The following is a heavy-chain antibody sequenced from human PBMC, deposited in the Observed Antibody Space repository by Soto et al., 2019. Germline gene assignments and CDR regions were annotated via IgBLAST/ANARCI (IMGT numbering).Heavy chain of an antibody. D-gene: IGHD4-17*01. Sequence: QVQLVESGGGVVQPGRSLRLSCAASVFTFSSYGMHCVRQAPGKGLEWVAVIWYDGSNKYYADSVKGRFTISRDNSKNTLYLQMNSLRAEDTAVYYCARVSTFVLTTVRGPAAFDLWGQGTMVTVSS. V-gene: IGHV3-33*01. CDR1: VFTFSSYG. CDR2: IWYDGSNK. CDR3: ARVSTFVLTTVRGPAAFDL. J-gene: IGHJ3*01.